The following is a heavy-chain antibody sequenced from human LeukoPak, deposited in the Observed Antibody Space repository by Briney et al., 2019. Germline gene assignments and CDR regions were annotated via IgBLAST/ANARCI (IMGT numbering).Heavy chain of an antibody. CDR3: ARVAGVRFEGYFDY. D-gene: IGHD1-26*01. V-gene: IGHV3-20*04. CDR2: IIWNVGST. CDR1: GFTFEGYG. J-gene: IGHJ4*02. Sequence: PGGSLRLSCAASGFTFEGYGMRGVRLAPGKGGEWVAGIIWNVGSTGYAASVKGRFPISRDNAKHSLYLQMNSLRAEDTALYYCARVAGVRFEGYFDYWGQGTLVTVSS.